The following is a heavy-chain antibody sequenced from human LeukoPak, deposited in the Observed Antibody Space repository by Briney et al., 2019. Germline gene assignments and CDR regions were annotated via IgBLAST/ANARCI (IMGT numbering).Heavy chain of an antibody. J-gene: IGHJ4*02. CDR2: IDWDDVK. CDR3: ARILGYCQSTSCSNDFDF. V-gene: IGHV2-70*17. D-gene: IGHD2-2*01. Sequence: SGPALVKPTQTLTLTCTLSGFSLTSSGVCVSWIRQPPGKALEWLARIDWDDVKFYSASLKTRLTVFRDTSKNQVVLTMTNMDPVDTATYYCARILGYCQSTSCSNDFDFWGQGALVTVSS. CDR1: GFSLTSSGVC.